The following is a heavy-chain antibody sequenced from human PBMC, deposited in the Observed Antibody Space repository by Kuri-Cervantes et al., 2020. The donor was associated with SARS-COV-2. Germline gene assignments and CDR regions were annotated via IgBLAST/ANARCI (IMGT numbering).Heavy chain of an antibody. Sequence: GESLKISCAASGFTFSSYSMNWVRQAPGKGLEWVSYISSSGSTIYYADSVKGRFTISRDNAKNSLYLQMNSLRAEDTAVYYCASPLGSTSFDYWGQGTLVTVSS. CDR3: ASPLGSTSFDY. D-gene: IGHD1-26*01. J-gene: IGHJ4*02. V-gene: IGHV3-48*04. CDR1: GFTFSSYS. CDR2: ISSSGSTI.